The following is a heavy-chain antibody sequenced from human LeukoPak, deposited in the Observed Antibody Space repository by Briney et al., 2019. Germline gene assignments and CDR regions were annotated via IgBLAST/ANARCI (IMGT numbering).Heavy chain of an antibody. CDR1: GFTFSSYT. CDR2: IGHDGSHV. D-gene: IGHD1-14*01. CDR3: AREPDMYTSGYY. J-gene: IGHJ4*02. Sequence: GSLRLSCAASGFTFSSYTMNWVRQAPGKGLEWVALIGHDGSHVRHADSVRGRFSVSRDNAENSLYLQMNSLRADDTAVYFCAREPDMYTSGYYWGQGTLVTVSS. V-gene: IGHV3-21*01.